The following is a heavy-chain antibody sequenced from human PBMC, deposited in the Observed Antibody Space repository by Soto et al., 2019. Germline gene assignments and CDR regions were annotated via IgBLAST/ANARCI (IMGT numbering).Heavy chain of an antibody. V-gene: IGHV5-10-1*01. Sequence: PGESLKISCKGSGYSFAGHWTTWVRQKPGKGLEWMGRIDPSDSQTYYSPSFRGHVTISVTKSITTVFLQWSSLRASDTAMYYCARQIYDSDTGPNFQYYFDSWGQGTPVTVSS. CDR2: IDPSDSQT. CDR1: GYSFAGHW. D-gene: IGHD3-22*01. J-gene: IGHJ4*02. CDR3: ARQIYDSDTGPNFQYYFDS.